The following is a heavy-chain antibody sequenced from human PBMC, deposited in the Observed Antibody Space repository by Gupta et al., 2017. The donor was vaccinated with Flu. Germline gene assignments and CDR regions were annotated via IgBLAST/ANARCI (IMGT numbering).Heavy chain of an antibody. V-gene: IGHV4-59*08. CDR1: GGFINSYF. CDR3: ARQLRSTSSPHYGMDV. CDR2: IYYSGST. Sequence: QVQLQESGPGLVKPSETLSLTCTVSGGFINSYFWNWLRQPPGKGLEWIGSIYYSGSTNYNPSLESRVAISVDTSKNQFSLKVNSVTAADTAVYFCARQLRSTSSPHYGMDVWGQGTTVTVSS. D-gene: IGHD2-2*01. J-gene: IGHJ6*02.